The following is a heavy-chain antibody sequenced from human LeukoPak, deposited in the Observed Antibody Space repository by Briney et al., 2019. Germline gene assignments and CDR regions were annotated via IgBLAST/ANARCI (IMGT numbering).Heavy chain of an antibody. CDR2: MNPNSGNT. Sequence: ASVKVSCKASGYTFTSYDNNWVRQATGQGLEWVGWMNPNSGNTGYAQKFQGRVTMTRNTSISTAYMELSSLRSEDTAVYYCARAYYGSGRNYYYYYMDVWGKGTTVTVSS. CDR1: GYTFTSYD. J-gene: IGHJ6*03. D-gene: IGHD3-10*01. CDR3: ARAYYGSGRNYYYYYMDV. V-gene: IGHV1-8*02.